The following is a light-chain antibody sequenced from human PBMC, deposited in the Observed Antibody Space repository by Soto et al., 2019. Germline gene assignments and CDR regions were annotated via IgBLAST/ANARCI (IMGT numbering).Light chain of an antibody. V-gene: IGLV1-51*01. CDR2: DNN. Sequence: QSVLTQPPSVSAAPGQKVSISCSGSNSNIGNNYVSWYQQLPGTAPKLLIYDNNKRPSGIPDRFSGSKSGTSATLDITGLXTGDEADYYCGTWDSSLSAGQVFGTGTKVTVL. CDR1: NSNIGNNY. CDR3: GTWDSSLSAGQV. J-gene: IGLJ1*01.